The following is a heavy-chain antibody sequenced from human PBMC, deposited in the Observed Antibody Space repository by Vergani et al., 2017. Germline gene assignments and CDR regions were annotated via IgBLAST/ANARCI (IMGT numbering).Heavy chain of an antibody. J-gene: IGHJ6*02. D-gene: IGHD1-26*01. CDR1: GFTFSSYG. V-gene: IGHV3-33*01. Sequence: QVQLVESGGGVVQPGRSLRLSCAASGFTFSSYGMHWVRQAPGKGLEWVAVIWYDGSNKYYADSVKGRFTISRDNSKNTLYLQMNSLRAEDTAVYYCASXERGPPFVGEGMDVWGQGP. CDR3: ASXERGPPFVGEGMDV. CDR2: IWYDGSNK.